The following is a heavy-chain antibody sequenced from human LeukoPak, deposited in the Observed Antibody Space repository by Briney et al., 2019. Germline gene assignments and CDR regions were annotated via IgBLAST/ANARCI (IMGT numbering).Heavy chain of an antibody. V-gene: IGHV4-59*12. CDR1: GGSISSYY. Sequence: SETLSLTCTVSGGSISSYYWSWIRQPPGKGLEWIGYIYYSGSTNYNPSLKSRVTISVDTSKNQFSLKLSSVTAADTAVYYCARGRRDLGYCSSTSCYNWFDPWGQGTLVTVSS. CDR2: IYYSGST. D-gene: IGHD2-2*01. J-gene: IGHJ5*02. CDR3: ARGRRDLGYCSSTSCYNWFDP.